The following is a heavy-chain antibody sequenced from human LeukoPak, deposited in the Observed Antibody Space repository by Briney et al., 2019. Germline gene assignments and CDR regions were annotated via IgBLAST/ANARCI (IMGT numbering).Heavy chain of an antibody. CDR2: IDHSGST. J-gene: IGHJ4*02. D-gene: IGHD6-19*01. Sequence: SETLSLTCAVYGGSFSGYYRSWIRQPPGKGLEWIGEIDHSGSTNYNPSLKSRVIISVDTFKNQLSLKVSSVTAADTAVYYCARATYIPVPGTWSLDYWGQGTLVTVSS. V-gene: IGHV4-34*01. CDR1: GGSFSGYY. CDR3: ARATYIPVPGTWSLDY.